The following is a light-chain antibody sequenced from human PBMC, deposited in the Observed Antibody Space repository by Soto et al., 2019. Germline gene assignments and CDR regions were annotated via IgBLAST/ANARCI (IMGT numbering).Light chain of an antibody. V-gene: IGLV2-8*01. CDR1: SSDVGGYNY. CDR3: SSYARRGHVL. Sequence: QSALTQPPSASGSPGQSVTISCTGTSSDVGGYNYVSWYQQHPGKAPKLMIYEVSKRPSGVPDRFSGSKSDNTASLSVSGLQAEDEADYYCSSYARRGHVLFGGGTKVTVL. CDR2: EVS. J-gene: IGLJ2*01.